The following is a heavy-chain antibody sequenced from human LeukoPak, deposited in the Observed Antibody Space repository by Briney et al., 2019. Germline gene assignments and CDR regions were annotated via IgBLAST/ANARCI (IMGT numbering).Heavy chain of an antibody. Sequence: ASVKVSCKASGYTFTSYAIQWVRQAPGQRLEWMGWINAGHGNTKYSQNFQGRVTITRDTSASTAYMELSSLRSEDTAVYYCARGAGFAEPLPEYWGQGTLLTVSS. J-gene: IGHJ4*02. V-gene: IGHV1-3*01. CDR2: INAGHGNT. CDR3: ARGAGFAEPLPEY. CDR1: GYTFTSYA. D-gene: IGHD1-14*01.